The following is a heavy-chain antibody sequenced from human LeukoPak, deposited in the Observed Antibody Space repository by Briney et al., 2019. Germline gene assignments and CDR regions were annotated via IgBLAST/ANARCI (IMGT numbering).Heavy chain of an antibody. D-gene: IGHD1-26*01. J-gene: IGHJ3*02. CDR1: GFTFSSIW. Sequence: GGPLRLSCAASGFTFSSIWMNWVRQVPGKGLEWVGNINPDGSEKYYVDSVEGRFTISRDNSKNSMYLQMNSLRGEDTAVYYCARPGIAGGAFDIWGQGTAVIVSS. V-gene: IGHV3-7*01. CDR2: INPDGSEK. CDR3: ARPGIAGGAFDI.